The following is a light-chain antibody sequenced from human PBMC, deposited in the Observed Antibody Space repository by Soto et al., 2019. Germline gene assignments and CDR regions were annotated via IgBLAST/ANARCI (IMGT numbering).Light chain of an antibody. V-gene: IGKV3-11*01. J-gene: IGKJ1*01. Sequence: EVVLTQSPATLSLSPGERATLSCRASQSVSSYLAWYQQKPGQAPRLLIYDASNRATGIPARFSGSGSGTDFTLTISRLEPGDFAVYYCQQRSNLWTFGQGTKVDIK. CDR1: QSVSSY. CDR2: DAS. CDR3: QQRSNLWT.